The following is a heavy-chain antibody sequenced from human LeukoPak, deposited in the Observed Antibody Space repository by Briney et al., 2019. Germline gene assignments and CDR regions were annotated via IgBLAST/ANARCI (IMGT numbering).Heavy chain of an antibody. CDR1: GFTFDSYA. Sequence: PGGSLRLSCAASGFTFDSYAMSWVRQAPGKGLEWVSFITGTGGDTYYADSVKGRFTISRDNSKKILFLQMNSLRAEDTAIYYCAKDGYSWIPLDHWGQGTLVTVSS. J-gene: IGHJ4*02. V-gene: IGHV3-23*01. D-gene: IGHD5-12*01. CDR2: ITGTGGDT. CDR3: AKDGYSWIPLDH.